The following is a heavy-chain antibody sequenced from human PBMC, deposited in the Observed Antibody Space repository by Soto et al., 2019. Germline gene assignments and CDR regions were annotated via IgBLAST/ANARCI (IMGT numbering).Heavy chain of an antibody. D-gene: IGHD3-22*01. CDR3: ATGPAHSHSGGYRTNPSYYYGMDG. CDR1: GYPFTHYG. J-gene: IGHJ6*04. V-gene: IGHV1-2*04. Sequence: ASVKVSCKSSGYPFTHYGITWVRQAPGQGLEWMGWINPNSGGTNYAQKFQGWVTMTRDTSISTAYMELSRLGSDDTAVYYCATGPAHSHSGGYRTNPSYYYGMDGRGKGSRVA. CDR2: INPNSGGT.